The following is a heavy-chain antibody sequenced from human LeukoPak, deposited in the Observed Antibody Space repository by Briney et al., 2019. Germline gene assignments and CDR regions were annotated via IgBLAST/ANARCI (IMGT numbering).Heavy chain of an antibody. Sequence: ASVKLSCKASGYTFTSYGISWVRQVPGQGLEWMGWISAYNGNTNYAQKLQGRVTMTADTSTSTAYMELRSLRSDDTAVYYCARDSVDSSGYYIDYWGQGTLVTVSS. J-gene: IGHJ4*02. CDR2: ISAYNGNT. CDR1: GYTFTSYG. CDR3: ARDSVDSSGYYIDY. D-gene: IGHD3-22*01. V-gene: IGHV1-18*01.